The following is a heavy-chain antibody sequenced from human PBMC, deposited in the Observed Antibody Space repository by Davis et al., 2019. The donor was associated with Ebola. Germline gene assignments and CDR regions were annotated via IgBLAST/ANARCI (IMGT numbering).Heavy chain of an antibody. CDR1: GGSVIGGGYS. CDR3: AGFDYWFDP. Sequence: MPSETLSLTCTVSGGSVIGGGYSWSWIRRPPGKGLEWIGSIYHTGSTYYSPSLKSRVTVSLDTSKNQFSLTVKSVTAADTAVYYCAGFDYWFDPWGQGTLVTVSS. D-gene: IGHD5-12*01. CDR2: IYHTGST. V-gene: IGHV4-30-2*01. J-gene: IGHJ5*02.